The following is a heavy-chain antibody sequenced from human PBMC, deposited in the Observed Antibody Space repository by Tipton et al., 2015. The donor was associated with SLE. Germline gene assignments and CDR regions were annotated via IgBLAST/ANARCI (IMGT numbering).Heavy chain of an antibody. CDR3: ARGGQQLAFDY. CDR2: IYSGGTT. CDR1: GFTVSNNY. V-gene: IGHV3-66*02. Sequence: SLRLSCAASGFTVSNNYMSWVRQAPGKGLEWASVIYSGGTTYYADSVKGRFTISRDNSKNTLYLQMNSLRAEDTAVYYCARGGQQLAFDYWGQGTLVTVSS. D-gene: IGHD6-13*01. J-gene: IGHJ4*02.